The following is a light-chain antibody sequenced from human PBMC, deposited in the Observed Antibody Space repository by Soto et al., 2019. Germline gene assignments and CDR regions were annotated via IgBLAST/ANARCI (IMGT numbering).Light chain of an antibody. J-gene: IGKJ4*01. CDR3: QQRYNWLT. Sequence: EIVLTQSPATLSLSPGERATLSCRASQSVTKYLAWYQQKPGQAPRLLIFDTSNRATGIPARFSGSGSGTDFTLTISSLESDDSGIYYCQQRYNWLTFGGGTK. CDR2: DTS. V-gene: IGKV3-11*01. CDR1: QSVTKY.